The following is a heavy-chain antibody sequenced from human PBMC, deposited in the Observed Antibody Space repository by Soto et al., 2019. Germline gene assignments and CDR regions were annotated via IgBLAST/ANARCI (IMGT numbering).Heavy chain of an antibody. CDR3: VRDPFYKSGSYHKSPPFDH. CDR1: GFTFSSYG. Sequence: QVQLVESGGGVVQPGRSLRLSCVASGFTFSSYGMHWVRQAPGKGLEWVANIWYDGSQKYYADSVKGRFTISRDNSKYTMHLQMHTLRAEDTAVYYCVRDPFYKSGSYHKSPPFDHWGQGTLVTVTS. CDR2: IWYDGSQK. D-gene: IGHD3-10*01. V-gene: IGHV3-33*01. J-gene: IGHJ4*02.